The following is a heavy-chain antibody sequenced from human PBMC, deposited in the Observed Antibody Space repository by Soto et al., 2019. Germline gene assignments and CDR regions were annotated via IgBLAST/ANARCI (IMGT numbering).Heavy chain of an antibody. CDR3: AKREVAGTTYFDY. Sequence: EVQLLESGGGLVQPGGSLRLSCAASGITFSNFGMSWVRQAPGKGLEWVSSIGAGGTTNYADSVKGRFTISRDNSKNTLYLQMNSLRFEDTAVYYCAKREVAGTTYFDYWGQGTLVTVSS. D-gene: IGHD6-19*01. CDR2: IGAGGTT. V-gene: IGHV3-23*01. J-gene: IGHJ4*02. CDR1: GITFSNFG.